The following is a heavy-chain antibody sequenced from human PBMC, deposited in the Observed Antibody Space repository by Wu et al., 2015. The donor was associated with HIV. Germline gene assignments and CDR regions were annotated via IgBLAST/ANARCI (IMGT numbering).Heavy chain of an antibody. CDR2: ISVYDGNT. Sequence: QVQLVQSGPEVKKPGASVKVSCKASGYTFINYGISWVRQAPGQGLEWMGWISVYDGNTNYAQNFQGRVTMTADTFTNKAYMELSSLRSEDTAVYYCARGLWFGELLGGYNWFDPWGQGTLVTVSS. CDR1: GYTFINYG. CDR3: ARGLWFGELLGGYNWFDP. D-gene: IGHD3-10*01. J-gene: IGHJ5*02. V-gene: IGHV1-18*01.